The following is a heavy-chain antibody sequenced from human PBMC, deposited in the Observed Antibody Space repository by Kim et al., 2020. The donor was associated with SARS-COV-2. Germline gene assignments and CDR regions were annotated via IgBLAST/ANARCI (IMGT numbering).Heavy chain of an antibody. J-gene: IGHJ6*02. D-gene: IGHD2-21*01. V-gene: IGHV3-66*01. Sequence: GGSLRLSCAASGFLVSSNYMSWVSQAPGKGLEWVSIIYSGGSTYYADSAKGRFIISRDNLKNTLYLQMNSLRAEDTAVYYCAGVKDADSACYYGMDVWGQVPTGTVSS. CDR1: GFLVSSNY. CDR3: AGVKDADSACYYGMDV. CDR2: IYSGGST.